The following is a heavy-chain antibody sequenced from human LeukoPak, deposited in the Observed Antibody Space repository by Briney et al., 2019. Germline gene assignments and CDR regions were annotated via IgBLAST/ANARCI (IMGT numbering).Heavy chain of an antibody. CDR3: ATEGTGGSGSYRYWFDP. CDR1: GHTLTELS. D-gene: IGHD3-10*01. V-gene: IGHV1-24*01. CDR2: FDPEGGET. Sequence: ASVKVSCKVSGHTLTELSMHWVRQAPGKGLEWMGGFDPEGGETIYAQKFQGRVTMTEDTSTDTAYMELSSLRSEDTAVYYCATEGTGGSGSYRYWFDPWGQGTLVTVSS. J-gene: IGHJ5*02.